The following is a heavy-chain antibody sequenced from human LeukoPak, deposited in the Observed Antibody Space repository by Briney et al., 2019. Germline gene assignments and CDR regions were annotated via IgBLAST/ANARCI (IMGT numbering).Heavy chain of an antibody. D-gene: IGHD5-18*01. V-gene: IGHV3-66*01. Sequence: GGSLRLSCAASGFTVSGNYMSWVRQAPGKGLEWVSAIYTGGGSYYADSVKGRFTISRDNSKNTLFLQMNSVRAEDTAVYYCARDQYSYAHAAHWGQGTLVTVSS. J-gene: IGHJ4*02. CDR1: GFTVSGNY. CDR2: IYTGGGS. CDR3: ARDQYSYAHAAH.